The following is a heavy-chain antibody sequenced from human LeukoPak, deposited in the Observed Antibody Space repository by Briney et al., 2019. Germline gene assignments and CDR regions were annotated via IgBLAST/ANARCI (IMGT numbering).Heavy chain of an antibody. CDR1: GFTFSTYW. V-gene: IGHV3-74*01. CDR3: ARGGLTGTTIPYFDY. CDR2: INSDGSST. Sequence: GGSLRLSCRASGFTFSTYWMHWVRQAPGKGLVWVSRINSDGSSTSYADSVKGRFTISRDNAKNTLYLQMNSLRAEDTAVYYCARGGLTGTTIPYFDYWGRGTLVSVSS. J-gene: IGHJ4*02. D-gene: IGHD1-7*01.